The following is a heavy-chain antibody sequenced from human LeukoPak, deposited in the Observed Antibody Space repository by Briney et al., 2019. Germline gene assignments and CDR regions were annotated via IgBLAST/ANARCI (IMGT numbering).Heavy chain of an antibody. Sequence: SETLSLTCTVSGGSISSYHWSWIRQPPGKGLEWIGFFYYSGGTNYNPSLKSRVTISLDTSKNQFSLKLSSVTAADTAVYYCARAPYGSATNNYYMDVWGKGTTVTVSS. D-gene: IGHD3-10*01. CDR3: ARAPYGSATNNYYMDV. J-gene: IGHJ6*03. CDR1: GGSISSYH. CDR2: FYYSGGT. V-gene: IGHV4-59*01.